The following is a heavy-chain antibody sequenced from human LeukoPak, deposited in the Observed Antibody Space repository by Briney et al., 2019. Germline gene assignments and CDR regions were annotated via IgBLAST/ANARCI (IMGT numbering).Heavy chain of an antibody. CDR2: IYTSGST. V-gene: IGHV4-4*07. CDR3: ARVPYYYYYMDV. J-gene: IGHJ6*03. Sequence: SETLSLTCTVSGGSISTYYWSWIRQPAGKGLEWIGRIYTSGSTNYNPSLKSRVTISVDTSKNQFSLKLSSVTAADTAVYYCARVPYYYYYMDVWGKGTTVTVSS. CDR1: GGSISTYY.